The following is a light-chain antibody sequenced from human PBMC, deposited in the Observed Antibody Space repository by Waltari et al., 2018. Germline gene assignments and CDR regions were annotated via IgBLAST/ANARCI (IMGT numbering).Light chain of an antibody. V-gene: IGLV2-23*02. Sequence: QSALTQPASVSGSPGQSITISCTAVGSYNVVSWYQQYPGKAPKLMIYEVTKRPSGVSTRFSGSKSGNTASLTISGLQGEDEADYYCCSYAGSSTWVFGGGTKVTVL. CDR3: CSYAGSSTWV. CDR1: VGSYNV. J-gene: IGLJ3*02. CDR2: EVT.